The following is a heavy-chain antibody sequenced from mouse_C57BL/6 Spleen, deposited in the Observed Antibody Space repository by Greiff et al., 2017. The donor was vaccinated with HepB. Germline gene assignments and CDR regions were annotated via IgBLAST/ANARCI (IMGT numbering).Heavy chain of an antibody. CDR3: ARHYYGNYGDY. J-gene: IGHJ2*01. D-gene: IGHD2-1*01. Sequence: VKLQQPGAELVKPGASVKLSCKASGYTFTSYWMQWVKQRPGQGLEWIGEIDPSDSYTNYNQKFKGKATLTVDTSSSTAYMQLSSLTSEDSAVYYCARHYYGNYGDYWGQGTTLTVSS. V-gene: IGHV1-50*01. CDR1: GYTFTSYW. CDR2: IDPSDSYT.